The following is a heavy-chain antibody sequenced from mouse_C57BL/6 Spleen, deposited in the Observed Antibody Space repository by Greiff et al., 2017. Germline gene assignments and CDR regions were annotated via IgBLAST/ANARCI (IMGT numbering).Heavy chain of an antibody. D-gene: IGHD2-5*01. V-gene: IGHV1-55*01. CDR1: GYTFTSYW. Sequence: QVQLQQPGAELVKPGASVKMSCKASGYTFTSYWITWVKQRPGQGLEWIGDIYPGSGSTNYNEKFKSKATLTVDTSSSTAYMQLSSLTSEDSAVYYCARRGAYYSNSYFDYWGQGTTLTVAS. J-gene: IGHJ2*01. CDR3: ARRGAYYSNSYFDY. CDR2: IYPGSGST.